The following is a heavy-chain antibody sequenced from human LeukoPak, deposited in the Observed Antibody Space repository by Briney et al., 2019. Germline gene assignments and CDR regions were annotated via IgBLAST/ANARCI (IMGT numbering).Heavy chain of an antibody. J-gene: IGHJ4*02. CDR1: GGSFSGYY. D-gene: IGHD4-11*01. CDR2: INHSGGT. CDR3: ARGSRLTATRCFDY. V-gene: IGHV4-34*01. Sequence: SETLSLTCAVYGGSFSGYYWGWIRQPPEKGLEWIGEINHSGGTNYNPSLKSRVTISVDTSKNQFSLKLTSVTAADTAVYYCARGSRLTATRCFDYWGQGTLVTVSS.